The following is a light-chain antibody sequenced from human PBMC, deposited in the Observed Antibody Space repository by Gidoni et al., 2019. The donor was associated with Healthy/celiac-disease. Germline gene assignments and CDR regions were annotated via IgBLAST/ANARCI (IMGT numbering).Light chain of an antibody. J-gene: IGKJ1*01. CDR3: QQYNTYPWT. CDR2: RAS. CDR1: QNINSW. Sequence: DIQITQSPSTLSASVGDRVTITCRASQNINSWLAWYQQQPGKAPKLLIYRASSLESGVPSRFSGSDSGTEFTLTISSLQPDDFATYYCQQYNTYPWTFGQGTKVEIK. V-gene: IGKV1-5*03.